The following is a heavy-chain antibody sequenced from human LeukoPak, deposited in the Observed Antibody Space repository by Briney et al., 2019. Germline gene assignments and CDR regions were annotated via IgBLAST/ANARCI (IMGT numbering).Heavy chain of an antibody. J-gene: IGHJ4*02. V-gene: IGHV3-30*02. CDR3: ARGLDDSGSYSGTYYNLLDY. Sequence: GGSLRLSCAASGFTFTSHGMHWVRQAPGKGLEWVAFIRSDGTNKYYADSVKGRFTISRDISKNTLYLQMNSLRPDDTAFFYCARGLDDSGSYSGTYYNLLDYWGQGTLVTVSS. CDR1: GFTFTSHG. D-gene: IGHD3-10*01. CDR2: IRSDGTNK.